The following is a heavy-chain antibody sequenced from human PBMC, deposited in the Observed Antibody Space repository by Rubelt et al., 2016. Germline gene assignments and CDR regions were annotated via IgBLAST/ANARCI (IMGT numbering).Heavy chain of an antibody. D-gene: IGHD2-21*02. CDR1: GGSISSYY. J-gene: IGHJ4*02. CDR3: ARGDYYYFDY. CDR2: IYYSGST. V-gene: IGHV4-59*01. Sequence: QVQLQESGPGLVKPSETLSLTCTVSGGSISSYYWSWIRQPPGKGLEWIGYIYYSGSTNYNPSLNSRVTISVDTSKNQFSLKLSSVTAADTAVYYCARGDYYYFDYWGQGTLVTVSS.